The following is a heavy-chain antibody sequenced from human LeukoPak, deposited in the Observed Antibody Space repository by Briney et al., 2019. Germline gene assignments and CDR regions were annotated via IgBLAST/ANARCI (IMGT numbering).Heavy chain of an antibody. D-gene: IGHD3-3*01. J-gene: IGHJ4*02. CDR2: ISYDGINK. V-gene: IGHV3-30*04. Sequence: GGSLRLSCAASGITFSSYAIHWIRQAPGKGLERVAVISYDGINKYYADSVKGRFTISRDNSKNTLFLQMNSLRAEDTAVYYCAKDLISIFGVDTFDYWGQGTLVTVSS. CDR1: GITFSSYA. CDR3: AKDLISIFGVDTFDY.